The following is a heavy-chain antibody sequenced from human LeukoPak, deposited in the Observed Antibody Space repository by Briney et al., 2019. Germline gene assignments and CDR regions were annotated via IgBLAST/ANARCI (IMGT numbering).Heavy chain of an antibody. Sequence: SQTLSLTCTVSGGSISSGGYYWSWIRQHPGKGLEWIGYIYYSGSTYYNPSLKSRVTISVDTSKNQFSLKLSSVTAADTAVYYCAVNYASPHRIDCWGQGGLVTVSS. J-gene: IGHJ4*02. CDR3: AVNYASPHRIDC. CDR2: IYYSGST. V-gene: IGHV4-31*03. CDR1: GGSISSGGYY. D-gene: IGHD1-7*01.